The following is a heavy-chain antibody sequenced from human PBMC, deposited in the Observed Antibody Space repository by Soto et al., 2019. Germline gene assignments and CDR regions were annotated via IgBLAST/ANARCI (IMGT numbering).Heavy chain of an antibody. CDR1: GFTFSSYG. D-gene: IGHD4-17*01. J-gene: IGHJ4*02. CDR3: ARDLSRARPGDYNFDY. Sequence: PGGSLRLSCAASGFTFSSYGMHWVRQAPGKGLEWVAVIWYDGSNKYYADSVKGRFTISRDNSKNTLYLQMNSLRAEDTAVYYCARDLSRARPGDYNFDYWGQGTLVTVS. CDR2: IWYDGSNK. V-gene: IGHV3-33*01.